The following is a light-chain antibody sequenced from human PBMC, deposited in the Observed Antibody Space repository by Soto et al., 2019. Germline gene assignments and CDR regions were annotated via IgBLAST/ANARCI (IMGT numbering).Light chain of an antibody. CDR1: QSVSSY. CDR2: DAY. J-gene: IGKJ5*01. CDR3: QQRSNWPPIT. Sequence: EIVLTQSPATLSFSPGERATLSCRASQSVSSYLAWYQQKPGQAPRLLIYDAYNRATGIPATFSGSGSGTDFTLTISSLEPEDFAVYYCQQRSNWPPITCGQGTRLEIK. V-gene: IGKV3-11*01.